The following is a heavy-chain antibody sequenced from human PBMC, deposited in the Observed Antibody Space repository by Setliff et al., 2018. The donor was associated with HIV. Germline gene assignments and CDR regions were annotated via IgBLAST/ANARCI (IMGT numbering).Heavy chain of an antibody. J-gene: IGHJ6*02. CDR3: ARVGDYNFWSGYKYNYYYGMDV. CDR1: GFAFSGHQ. V-gene: IGHV3-7*03. CDR2: IKQDGSDK. Sequence: PGGSLRLSCAASGFAFSGHQMSWVRQAPGKGLEWVAKIKQDGSDKYYVDSVKGRFTISRDNAKNSLYLQMNSLRAEDTAVYYCARVGDYNFWSGYKYNYYYGMDVWGQGTTVTVSS. D-gene: IGHD3-3*01.